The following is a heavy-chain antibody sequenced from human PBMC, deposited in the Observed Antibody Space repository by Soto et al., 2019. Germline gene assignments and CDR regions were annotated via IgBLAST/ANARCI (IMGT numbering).Heavy chain of an antibody. CDR3: AKLWSGTHFDY. CDR2: IGGSDGST. D-gene: IGHD3-3*01. J-gene: IGHJ4*02. CDR1: GFIFSSYV. V-gene: IGHV3-23*01. Sequence: GGSLRLSCAASGFIFSSYVMTWVRQAPGKGLEWVSGIGGSDGSTYYSDSVKGRFTISRDNSKNTLYLQMNSLSTEDTAVYYCAKLWSGTHFDYWGQGTLVTVSS.